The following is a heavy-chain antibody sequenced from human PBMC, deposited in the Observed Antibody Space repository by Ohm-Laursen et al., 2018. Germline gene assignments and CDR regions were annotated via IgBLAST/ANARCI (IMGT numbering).Heavy chain of an antibody. CDR1: GYTFTSYG. D-gene: IGHD3-3*01. J-gene: IGHJ5*02. Sequence: GSSVKVSCKASGYTFTSYGISWVRQAPGQGLEWMGWISAYNGNTGYAQKFQGRVTMTRNTSISTAYMELSSLRSEDTAVYYCARGVGYGIPARFLETGGWFDPWGQGTLVTVSS. CDR2: ISAYNGNT. V-gene: IGHV1-8*02. CDR3: ARGVGYGIPARFLETGGWFDP.